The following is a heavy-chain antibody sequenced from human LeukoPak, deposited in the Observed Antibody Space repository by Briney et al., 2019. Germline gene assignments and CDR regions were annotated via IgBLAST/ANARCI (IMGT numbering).Heavy chain of an antibody. CDR2: IYYSGST. J-gene: IGHJ6*03. V-gene: IGHV4-59*01. CDR3: ARTPTPIYGDHWDYYYYYYMDV. D-gene: IGHD4-17*01. CDR1: GGSISSYY. Sequence: SETLSLTCTVSGGSISSYYWSWIRQPPGKGLEWIGYIYYSGSTNYNPSLKSRVTISVDTSKNQFSLKLRSVTAADMAVYYCARTPTPIYGDHWDYYYYYYMDVWGKGTTVTISS.